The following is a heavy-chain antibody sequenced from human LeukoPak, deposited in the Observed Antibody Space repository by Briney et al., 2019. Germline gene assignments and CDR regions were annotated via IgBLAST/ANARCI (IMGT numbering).Heavy chain of an antibody. J-gene: IGHJ6*03. V-gene: IGHV4-59*11. Sequence: SENLSLTCTVSGGSISRHYWSWIRQPPGRGLEWIGYIYYSGSANYNPSLKSRVTISVDTSKNQFSLKLSSVTAADTAVYYCARAALTTVTTTYYYYYMDVWGKGTTVTVSS. CDR2: IYYSGSA. D-gene: IGHD4-11*01. CDR1: GGSISRHY. CDR3: ARAALTTVTTTYYYYYMDV.